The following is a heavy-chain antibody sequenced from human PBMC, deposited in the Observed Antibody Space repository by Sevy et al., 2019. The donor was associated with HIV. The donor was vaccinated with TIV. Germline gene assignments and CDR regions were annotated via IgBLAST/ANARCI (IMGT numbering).Heavy chain of an antibody. CDR1: GYTLTELS. J-gene: IGHJ3*02. CDR3: ATTSSSGWYEDAFDI. Sequence: ASVKVSCKVSGYTLTELSMHWVRQAPGKGLEWMGGFDPEDGETIYAQKFQGRVTMTEDTSTDTAYMELSSLRSEDTAVYYCATTSSSGWYEDAFDIWGQGTMVTVSS. V-gene: IGHV1-24*01. CDR2: FDPEDGET. D-gene: IGHD6-19*01.